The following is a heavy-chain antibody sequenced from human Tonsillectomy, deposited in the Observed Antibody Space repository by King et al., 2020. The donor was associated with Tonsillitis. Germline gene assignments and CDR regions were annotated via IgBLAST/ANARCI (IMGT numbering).Heavy chain of an antibody. CDR1: GYTFTDFY. Sequence: VQLVESGAEVKKPGASVKVSCQASGYTFTDFYIHWVRQAPGQGREWIGWIKSDTGGTKYGQKFQGRVTMTRDTSVSTAYMELSTLRSDDTAVYFCARDYCNNTSRYPFDSWGQGTLVTVSS. V-gene: IGHV1-2*02. J-gene: IGHJ4*02. CDR2: IKSDTGGT. CDR3: ARDYCNNTSRYPFDS. D-gene: IGHD2-2*01.